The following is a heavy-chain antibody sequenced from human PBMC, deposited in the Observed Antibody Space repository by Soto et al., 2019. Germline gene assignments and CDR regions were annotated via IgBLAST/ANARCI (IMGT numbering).Heavy chain of an antibody. CDR2: IYHSGST. CDR3: ARGDMNYYDSSGYYYFDY. V-gene: IGHV4-30-2*01. Sequence: QLQLQESGSGLVKPSQTLSLTCAVSGGSISSGGYSWSWIRQPPGKGLEWIGYIYHSGSTYYNPSLKSRVTISVDRSKNQFSLKLSSVTAADTAVYYCARGDMNYYDSSGYYYFDYWGQGTLVTVSS. J-gene: IGHJ4*02. CDR1: GGSISSGGYS. D-gene: IGHD3-22*01.